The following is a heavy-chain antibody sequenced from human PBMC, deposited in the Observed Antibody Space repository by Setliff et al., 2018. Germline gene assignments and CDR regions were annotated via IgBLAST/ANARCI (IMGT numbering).Heavy chain of an antibody. CDR1: GFTFSTHA. D-gene: IGHD3-10*01. V-gene: IGHV3-33*01. CDR2: IWFDGSNT. J-gene: IGHJ4*02. CDR3: ARHATYYYGSGNLPFDS. Sequence: GGSLRLSCGASGFTFSTHAMHWVRQAPGKGLEWVAMIWFDGSNTHYPGSVKGRFTVSRDNSKNMVYLQMNSLRVDDTAVYYCARHATYYYGSGNLPFDSWGQGTLVTVSS.